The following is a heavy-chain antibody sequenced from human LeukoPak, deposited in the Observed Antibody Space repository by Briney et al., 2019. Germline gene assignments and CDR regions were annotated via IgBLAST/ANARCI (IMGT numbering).Heavy chain of an antibody. V-gene: IGHV4-59*08. CDR2: IYYSGST. CDR1: GGSISSYY. Sequence: SETLSLTCTVSGGSISSYYWSWIRQPPGKGLEWIGYIYYSGSTNYNPSLKSRVTISVDTSKNQFSLKLSSVTAADTAVYYCARHGYRFDPWGQGTLVTVSS. J-gene: IGHJ5*02. CDR3: ARHGYRFDP. D-gene: IGHD5-18*01.